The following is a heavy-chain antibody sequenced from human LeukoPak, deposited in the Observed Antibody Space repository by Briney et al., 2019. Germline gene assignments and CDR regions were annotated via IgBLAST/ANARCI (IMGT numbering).Heavy chain of an antibody. CDR2: ISSSSSYI. V-gene: IGHV3-21*01. J-gene: IGHJ6*02. Sequence: NPGGSLRLSCAASGFTFSSYSMSWVRQAPGKGLEWVSSISSSSSYIYYADSVKGRFTISRDNAKNSLYLQMNSLRAEDTAVYYCATLPLRFLEPTYGMDVWGQGTTVTVSS. CDR1: GFTFSSYS. CDR3: ATLPLRFLEPTYGMDV. D-gene: IGHD3-3*01.